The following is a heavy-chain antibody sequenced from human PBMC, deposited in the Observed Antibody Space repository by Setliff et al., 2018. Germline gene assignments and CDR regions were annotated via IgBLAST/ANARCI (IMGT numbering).Heavy chain of an antibody. J-gene: IGHJ5*02. CDR2: ISGYNGNT. CDR3: ALTGYSYWFDP. D-gene: IGHD1-1*01. CDR1: GYTFTSYG. Sequence: ASVKVSCKASGYTFTSYGFSWVRQAPGQGLEWMGWISGYNGNTNYAQKVQGRVTMTTDTSTGTIYMELSSLRSEDTAVYYCALTGYSYWFDPWGQGALVTVSS. V-gene: IGHV1-18*01.